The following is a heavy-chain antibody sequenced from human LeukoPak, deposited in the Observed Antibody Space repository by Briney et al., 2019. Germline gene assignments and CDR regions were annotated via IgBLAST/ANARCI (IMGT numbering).Heavy chain of an antibody. Sequence: PGGSLRLSCAASGFTFSSYSMNWVRQAPGKGLEWVSYISISSGTIYHADSVKGRFTISRDNAKNSLYLQMNSLRAEDTAVYYCAELGITMIGGVWGKGTTVTISS. CDR1: GFTFSSYS. V-gene: IGHV3-48*04. CDR3: AELGITMIGGV. J-gene: IGHJ6*04. CDR2: ISISSGTI. D-gene: IGHD3-10*02.